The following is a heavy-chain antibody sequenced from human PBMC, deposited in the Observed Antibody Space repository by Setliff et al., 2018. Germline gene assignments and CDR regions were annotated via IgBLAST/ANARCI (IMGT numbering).Heavy chain of an antibody. CDR3: ARVRDYEIDY. V-gene: IGHV4-61*10. Sequence: SETLSLTCTVSGGSISSGSYYWSWLRQPAGKGLEWIGHLYYGGSAYYNPSLKSRVTISVDTSKNQFSLKLSSVTAADTAMYYCARVRDYEIDYWGQGTLVTAPQ. J-gene: IGHJ4*02. CDR1: GGSISSGSYY. D-gene: IGHD3-16*01. CDR2: LYYGGSA.